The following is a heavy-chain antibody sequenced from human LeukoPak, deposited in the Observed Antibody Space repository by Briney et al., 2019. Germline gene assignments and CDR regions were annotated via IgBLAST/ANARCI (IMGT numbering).Heavy chain of an antibody. V-gene: IGHV1-46*01. Sequence: ASVKVSCKASGYTFTSYYMHWVRQAPGQGLEWMGIINPSGGSTSYAQKFQGRVTMTRDTSTSTVYMELSSVTAADTAVYYCAIRIAARPFDYWGQGTLVTVSS. D-gene: IGHD6-6*01. CDR2: INPSGGST. CDR1: GYTFTSYY. CDR3: AIRIAARPFDY. J-gene: IGHJ4*02.